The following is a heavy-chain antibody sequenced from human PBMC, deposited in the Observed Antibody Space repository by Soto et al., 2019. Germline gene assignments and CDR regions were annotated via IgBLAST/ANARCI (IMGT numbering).Heavy chain of an antibody. Sequence: EVQLLESGGGLVQPGGSLRLSCAASGFTFSSYAMRWVRQAPGKGLEWVSAISGSGDSTYYADSVKGRFTVSRDNSKNTLSLQVNSLRAEDTAVYYCARRGSGGDYDYWGQGTLVTVSS. CDR2: ISGSGDST. D-gene: IGHD1-26*01. V-gene: IGHV3-23*01. J-gene: IGHJ4*02. CDR3: ARRGSGGDYDY. CDR1: GFTFSSYA.